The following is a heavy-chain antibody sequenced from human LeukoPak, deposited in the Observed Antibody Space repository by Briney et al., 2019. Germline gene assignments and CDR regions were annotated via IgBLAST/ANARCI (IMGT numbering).Heavy chain of an antibody. Sequence: SETLSLTCAVTRGSLNTSLYYCGSIHQPPGKGLGWIGSISSSGSSYYNPSLKSRVTISVDTSKTQFSLKPGSVTASDSAVYYCPRHTDCSSTNFYIRGYFDYCGQGTLVTVSS. V-gene: IGHV4-39*01. CDR1: RGSLNTSLYY. CDR3: PRHTDCSSTNFYIRGYFDY. J-gene: IGHJ4*02. D-gene: IGHD2-2*01. CDR2: ISSSGSS.